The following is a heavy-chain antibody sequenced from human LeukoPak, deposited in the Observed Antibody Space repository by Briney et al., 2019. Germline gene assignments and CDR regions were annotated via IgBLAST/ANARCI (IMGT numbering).Heavy chain of an antibody. CDR2: INHSGST. Sequence: SETLSLTCAVYGGSFSGYYWSWIRQPPGKGLEWIGEINHSGSTNYNPSLKSRVTISVDTSENQFSLKLSSVTAADTAVYYCARGRWGYCSSTSCYAPFDYWGQGTLVTVSS. V-gene: IGHV4-34*01. CDR3: ARGRWGYCSSTSCYAPFDY. J-gene: IGHJ4*02. CDR1: GGSFSGYY. D-gene: IGHD2-2*01.